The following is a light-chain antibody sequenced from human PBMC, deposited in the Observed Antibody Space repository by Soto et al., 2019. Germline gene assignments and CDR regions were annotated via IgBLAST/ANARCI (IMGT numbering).Light chain of an antibody. J-gene: IGKJ1*01. Sequence: DIQMPQSPSAMSASVGARVTITCRASQGISNYLAWFQQKPGKVPKRLIYAASSLQSGVPSRFSGSGSGTEFTLTISSLQPEEFGTYDCLHHHSYWWTFGHGTKVAIK. V-gene: IGKV1-17*03. CDR3: LHHHSYWWT. CDR2: AAS. CDR1: QGISNY.